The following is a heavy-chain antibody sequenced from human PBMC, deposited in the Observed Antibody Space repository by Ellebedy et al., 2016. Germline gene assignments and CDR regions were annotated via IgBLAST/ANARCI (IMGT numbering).Heavy chain of an antibody. Sequence: GESLKISXAASGFTFSSYAMSWVRQAPGKGLEWVSAISGSGGSTYYADSVKGRFTISRDNSKNTLYLQMNSLRAEDTAVYYCAKGRHCSSTSCSIYLFDYWGQGTLVTVSS. J-gene: IGHJ4*02. V-gene: IGHV3-23*01. CDR3: AKGRHCSSTSCSIYLFDY. D-gene: IGHD2-2*01. CDR2: ISGSGGST. CDR1: GFTFSSYA.